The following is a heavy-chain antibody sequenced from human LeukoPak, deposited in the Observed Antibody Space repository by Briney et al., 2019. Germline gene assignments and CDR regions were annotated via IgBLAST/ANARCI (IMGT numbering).Heavy chain of an antibody. J-gene: IGHJ5*02. Sequence: ASVKVSCKASGYTFTGYYMHWVRQAPGQGLEWMRWINPSSGGTNYAQKFQGRVTMTRDTSISTAYMELSSLRSDDTAVYYCTSDTYYYDSTGLGHWFDPWGQGTLVTVSS. D-gene: IGHD3-22*01. CDR1: GYTFTGYY. CDR2: INPSSGGT. CDR3: TSDTYYYDSTGLGHWFDP. V-gene: IGHV1-2*02.